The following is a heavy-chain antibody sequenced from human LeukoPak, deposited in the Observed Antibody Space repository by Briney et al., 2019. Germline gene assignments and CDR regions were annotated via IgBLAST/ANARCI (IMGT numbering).Heavy chain of an antibody. Sequence: SETLSLTCTGSGLSISSYYWSWIRQPPGKGLEWIEYIYYRRTTHYHPSLKSRVTISVDTSKNQFPLKLSSVTDADVAVYYCASVDSGSYYVGSWGQGTLVTVSS. D-gene: IGHD1-26*01. CDR2: IYYRRTT. J-gene: IGHJ4*02. CDR1: GLSISSYY. V-gene: IGHV4-59*01. CDR3: ASVDSGSYYVGS.